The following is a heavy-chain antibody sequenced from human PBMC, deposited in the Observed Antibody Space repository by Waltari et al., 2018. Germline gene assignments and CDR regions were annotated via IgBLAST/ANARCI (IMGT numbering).Heavy chain of an antibody. V-gene: IGHV3-53*02. CDR1: GFTVSSNY. CDR3: ARERPYDSSGYPWYFDL. Sequence: EVQLVETGGGLIQPGGSLRLSCAASGFTVSSNYMSWVRQAPGKGLEWVSVIYSGGRTYYADSVKGRFTISRDNSKNTLYLQMNSLRAEDTAVYYCARERPYDSSGYPWYFDLWGRGTLVTVSS. CDR2: IYSGGRT. J-gene: IGHJ2*01. D-gene: IGHD3-22*01.